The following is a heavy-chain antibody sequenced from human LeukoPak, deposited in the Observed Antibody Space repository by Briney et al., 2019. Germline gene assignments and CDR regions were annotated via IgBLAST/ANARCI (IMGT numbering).Heavy chain of an antibody. D-gene: IGHD3-16*01. Sequence: GASVKVSCKASGYTFTSYGSSWVRQAPGQGLEWMGWISAYNGNTNYAHKLQGRVTMTTDTTTSTAHMELRSMRSDDTTVYYCARSPPRRGSYFDYWGQGTLVTVSS. V-gene: IGHV1-18*04. CDR2: ISAYNGNT. J-gene: IGHJ4*02. CDR3: ARSPPRRGSYFDY. CDR1: GYTFTSYG.